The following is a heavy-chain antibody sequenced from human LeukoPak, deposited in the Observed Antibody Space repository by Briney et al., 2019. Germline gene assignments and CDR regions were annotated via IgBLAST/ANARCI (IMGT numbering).Heavy chain of an antibody. D-gene: IGHD4-17*01. CDR1: GGSISSYY. J-gene: IGHJ2*01. Sequence: SETLSLTCTVSGGSISSYYWSWIRQPAGKGLEWIGRIYTSGSTNYNPSLKSRVTMSVDTSKNHFSLKLSSVTAADTAMYYCARVSHGDYAGNWYFDLWGRGTLVTVSS. CDR2: IYTSGST. V-gene: IGHV4-4*07. CDR3: ARVSHGDYAGNWYFDL.